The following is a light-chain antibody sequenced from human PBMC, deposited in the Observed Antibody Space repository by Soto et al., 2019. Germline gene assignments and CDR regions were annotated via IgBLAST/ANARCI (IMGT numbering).Light chain of an antibody. J-gene: IGKJ4*01. CDR1: QSVGSK. CDR3: QQYNNWPPLT. Sequence: EVVMTQSPATLSVSPGERATLSCRASQSVGSKLAWYQQKPGQDPRLLIFDAFTRATGIPARFSGSGSGTEFTLFISSLQSEDFAVYYCQQYNNWPPLTFGGGTKVEI. V-gene: IGKV3-15*01. CDR2: DAF.